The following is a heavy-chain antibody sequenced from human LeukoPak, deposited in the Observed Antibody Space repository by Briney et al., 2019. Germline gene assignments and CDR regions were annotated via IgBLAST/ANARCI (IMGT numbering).Heavy chain of an antibody. J-gene: IGHJ4*02. V-gene: IGHV3-33*01. CDR1: GFTFSSYG. Sequence: QSGGSLRLSCAASGFTFSSYGMHWVRQASGKGLEWVAVIWYDGSNKYYADSVKGRFTISRDNSKNTLYLQMNSLRAEDTAVYYCARDHEVTIFGVVIMPDYWGQGTLVTVSS. CDR2: IWYDGSNK. CDR3: ARDHEVTIFGVVIMPDY. D-gene: IGHD3-3*01.